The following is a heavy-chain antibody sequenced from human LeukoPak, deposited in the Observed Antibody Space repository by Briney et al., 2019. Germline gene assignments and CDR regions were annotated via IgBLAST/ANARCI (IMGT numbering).Heavy chain of an antibody. J-gene: IGHJ4*02. CDR2: IRYDGSNK. V-gene: IGHV3-30*02. Sequence: GGSLRHSCAASGFTFSSYGMHWVRQAPGKGLEWVAFIRYDGSNKYYADSVKGRFTISRGNSKNTLYLQMNSLRAEDTAVYYCAKKGIAAALKDYWGQGTLVTVSS. CDR3: AKKGIAAALKDY. CDR1: GFTFSSYG. D-gene: IGHD6-13*01.